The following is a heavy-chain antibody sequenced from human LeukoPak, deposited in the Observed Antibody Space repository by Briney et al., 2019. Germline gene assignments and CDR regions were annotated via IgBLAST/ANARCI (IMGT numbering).Heavy chain of an antibody. V-gene: IGHV4-34*01. CDR2: INHSGST. CDR1: GGSFSGYY. Sequence: PSETLSLTCAVYGGSFSGYYWSWIRQPPGKGLEWIGEINHSGSTNYNPSLKSRVTISVDTSKNQFSLKLSSVTAADTAVYYCARGLGYCGGGSCYTIIHYYYYGMDVWGQGTTVTVSS. CDR3: ARGLGYCGGGSCYTIIHYYYYGMDV. D-gene: IGHD2-15*01. J-gene: IGHJ6*02.